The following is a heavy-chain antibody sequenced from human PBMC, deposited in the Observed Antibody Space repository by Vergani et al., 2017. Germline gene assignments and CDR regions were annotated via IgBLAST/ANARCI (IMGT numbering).Heavy chain of an antibody. Sequence: QVQLQESGPGLVKPSETLTLTCDVSDSSIMTNPYWGWFRQSPGKGLEWIGCIHHSGDTHYNSSLKSRVSISNVSSSKFSLSLTSVPAADTAIYYCARHRGSGGFFPSYYFYGMDVWGHGTTVTVSS. J-gene: IGHJ6*02. CDR3: ARHRGSGGFFPSYYFYGMDV. CDR1: DSSIMTNPY. D-gene: IGHD3-10*01. V-gene: IGHV4-38-2*01. CDR2: IHHSGDT.